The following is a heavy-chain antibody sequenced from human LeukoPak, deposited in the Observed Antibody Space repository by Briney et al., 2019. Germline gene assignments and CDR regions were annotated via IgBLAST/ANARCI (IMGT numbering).Heavy chain of an antibody. J-gene: IGHJ6*03. D-gene: IGHD3-10*01. V-gene: IGHV3-30*02. CDR3: AKDRGTWYYMEV. CDR1: GFTFSSNY. Sequence: GGSLRLSCAASGFTFSSNYMSWVRQAPGKGLDWVAFIGYDGNNKYYVDSVKGRFTISRDNSRSTLYLQMNSLRGEDTAVYYCAKDRGTWYYMEVWGKGTTVTVSS. CDR2: IGYDGNNK.